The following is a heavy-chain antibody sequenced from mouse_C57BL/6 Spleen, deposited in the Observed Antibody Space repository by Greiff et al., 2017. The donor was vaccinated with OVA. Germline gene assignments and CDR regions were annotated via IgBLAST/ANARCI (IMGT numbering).Heavy chain of an antibody. D-gene: IGHD1-1*01. CDR3: ARAPYGSGELVYYAMDY. CDR2: IDPNSGGT. CDR1: GYTFTSYW. J-gene: IGHJ4*01. Sequence: QVQLQQPGAELVKPGASVKLSCKASGYTFTSYWMHWVKQRPGRGLEWIGRIDPNSGGTKYNEKFKSKATLTVDKPSSTAYMQLSSLTCEDSAVYYGARAPYGSGELVYYAMDYWGQGTSVTVSS. V-gene: IGHV1-72*01.